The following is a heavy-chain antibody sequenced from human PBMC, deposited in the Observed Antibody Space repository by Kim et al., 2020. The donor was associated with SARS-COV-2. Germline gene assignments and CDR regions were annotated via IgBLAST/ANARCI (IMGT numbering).Heavy chain of an antibody. V-gene: IGHV3-33*06. Sequence: GGSLRLSCAASGFTFSSYAMHWVRQAPGKGLEWVAVIWYDGSNKYYADSVKGRFTISRDNSKNTLYLQMNSLRAEDTAVYYCANLGNYPTYWGQGTLVTVSS. J-gene: IGHJ4*02. CDR1: GFTFSSYA. CDR2: IWYDGSNK. D-gene: IGHD4-4*01. CDR3: ANLGNYPTY.